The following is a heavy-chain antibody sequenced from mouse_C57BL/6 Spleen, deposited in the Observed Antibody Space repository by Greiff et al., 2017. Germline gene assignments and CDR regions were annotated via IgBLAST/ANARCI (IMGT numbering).Heavy chain of an antibody. V-gene: IGHV1-55*01. CDR2: IYPGSGST. J-gene: IGHJ4*01. D-gene: IGHD2-10*01. CDR3: ARAYYGNYGYDAMDY. CDR1: GYNFTSYW. Sequence: QVQLKQPGAELVKPGASVKMSCKASGYNFTSYWITWVKQRPGQGLEWIGDIYPGSGSTNYNEKFKSKATLTVDTSSSTAYMQLSRLTSEDSAVYYCARAYYGNYGYDAMDYWGQGTSVTVSS.